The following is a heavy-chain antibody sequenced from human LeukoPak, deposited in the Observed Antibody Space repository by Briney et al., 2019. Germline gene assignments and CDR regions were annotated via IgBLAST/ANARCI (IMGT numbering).Heavy chain of an antibody. J-gene: IGHJ6*03. V-gene: IGHV4-39*07. D-gene: IGHD3-3*01. CDR1: DGSTSNRYY. Sequence: SETLSLTCTVSDGSTSNRYYWGWIRQPPGKDLEWIGSIYYNGSTYYNPSLKSRVTISVDTSQNQFSLKLSSVTAADTAVYYCARKAPHNYDFWSGQFLYYYYYMDVWGKGTTVTVSS. CDR3: ARKAPHNYDFWSGQFLYYYYYMDV. CDR2: IYYNGST.